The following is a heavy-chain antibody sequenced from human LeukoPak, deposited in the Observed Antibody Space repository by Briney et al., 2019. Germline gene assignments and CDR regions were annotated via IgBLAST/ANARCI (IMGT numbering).Heavy chain of an antibody. CDR2: IYSGGST. V-gene: IGHV3-66*01. CDR1: GFTLSNAW. J-gene: IGHJ3*02. Sequence: GGSLRLSCAASGFTLSNAWMSWVRQAPGKGLEWVSVIYSGGSTYYADSVKGRFTISRDNSKNTLYLQMNSLRAEDTAVYYCARTESTITLDAFDIWGQGTMVTVSS. CDR3: ARTESTITLDAFDI. D-gene: IGHD4-11*01.